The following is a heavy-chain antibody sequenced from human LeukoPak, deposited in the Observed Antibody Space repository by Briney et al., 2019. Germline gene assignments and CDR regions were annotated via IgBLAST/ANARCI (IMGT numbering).Heavy chain of an antibody. CDR3: ARPHGDSYCGGDCYYY. V-gene: IGHV1-69*13. Sequence: SVKVSCKASGYTFTGYYMHWVRQAPGQELEWMVGIIPIFGTANYAQKFQGRVTITADESTSTAYMELSSLRSEDTAVYYCARPHGDSYCGGDCYYYWGQGTLVTVSS. J-gene: IGHJ4*02. CDR2: IIPIFGTA. CDR1: GYTFTGYY. D-gene: IGHD2-21*01.